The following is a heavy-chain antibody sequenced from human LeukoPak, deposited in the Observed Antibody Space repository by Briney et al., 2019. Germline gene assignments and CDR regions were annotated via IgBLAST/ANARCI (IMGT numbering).Heavy chain of an antibody. J-gene: IGHJ4*02. Sequence: GASVKVSCKASGYTFTGYYMHWVRQAPGQGLEWMGWINPNSGGTNYAQKFQGRVTMTRDTSISTAYMELSRLRSDDTAVYYCASHPYYYGSGSSPDYWGQGTLVTVSS. D-gene: IGHD3-10*01. CDR3: ASHPYYYGSGSSPDY. V-gene: IGHV1-2*02. CDR1: GYTFTGYY. CDR2: INPNSGGT.